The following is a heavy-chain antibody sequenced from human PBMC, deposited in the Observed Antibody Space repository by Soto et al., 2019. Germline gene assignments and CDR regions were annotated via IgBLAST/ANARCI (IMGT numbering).Heavy chain of an antibody. Sequence: DVQLLESGGGLVQPEGSLRLSCAASGFTFSSYAMGWVRQGPGRGLEWVAVVSIGGSTHYADSVRGRFTISRDNSKSTLSLQMNSLTAEDTAVYFGAKRRVAGGQFDYWGEGALVTVSS. CDR1: GFTFSSYA. V-gene: IGHV3-23*01. D-gene: IGHD1-26*01. J-gene: IGHJ4*02. CDR3: AKRRVAGGQFDY. CDR2: VSIGGST.